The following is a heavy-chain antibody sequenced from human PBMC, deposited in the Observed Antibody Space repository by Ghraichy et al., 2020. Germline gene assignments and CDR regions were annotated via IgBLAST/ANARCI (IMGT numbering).Heavy chain of an antibody. Sequence: SETLSLTCTVSGGSISSSSYYWGWIRQPPGKGLEWIGSIYYSGSTYYNPSLKSRVTISVDTSKNQFSLKLSSVTAADTAVYYCARHVGRWNYFDYWGQGTLVTVSS. CDR3: ARHVGRWNYFDY. CDR1: GGSISSSSYY. CDR2: IYYSGST. J-gene: IGHJ4*02. D-gene: IGHD4-23*01. V-gene: IGHV4-39*07.